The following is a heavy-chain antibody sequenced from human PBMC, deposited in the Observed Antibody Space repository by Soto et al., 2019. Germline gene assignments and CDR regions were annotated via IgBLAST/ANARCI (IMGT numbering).Heavy chain of an antibody. CDR3: DKAESNIVDFNDGLDV. Sequence: GGSLRLSCAASGFTFSNFAMSWVRQAPGKGLEWVSIISGSGVSAYYTDSVKGRFTISRDNSKNTLYLQMDSLRAEDTGIYYCDKAESNIVDFNDGLDVWGQGIMVTVPS. CDR1: GFTFSNFA. V-gene: IGHV3-23*01. J-gene: IGHJ3*01. D-gene: IGHD1-26*01. CDR2: ISGSGVSA.